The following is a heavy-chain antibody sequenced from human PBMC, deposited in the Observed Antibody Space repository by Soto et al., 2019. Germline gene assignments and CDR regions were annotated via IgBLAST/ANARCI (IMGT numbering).Heavy chain of an antibody. J-gene: IGHJ5*02. CDR2: IFSNDEK. D-gene: IGHD6-13*01. CDR3: ARLYSTRLYNWFDP. CDR1: GFSLSNARMG. Sequence: SGPTLVNPTETLTLTCTVSGFSLSNARMGVSWIRQPPGKALEWLAHIFSNDEKSYSTSLKSRLTISKDTSKSQVVLTMTNMDPVDTATYYCARLYSTRLYNWFDPWGQGTLVTVSS. V-gene: IGHV2-26*01.